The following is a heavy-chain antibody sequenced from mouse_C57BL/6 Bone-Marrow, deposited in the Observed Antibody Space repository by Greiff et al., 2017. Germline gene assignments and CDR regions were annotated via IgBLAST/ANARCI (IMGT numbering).Heavy chain of an antibody. CDR1: GYTFTSYW. D-gene: IGHD1-1*01. CDR2: IDPSDSYT. Sequence: QVQLKQPGAELVKPGASVKLSCKASGYTFTSYWMQWVKQRPGQGLEWIGEIDPSDSYTNYNQKFKGKATLTVDTSSSTAYMQLSSLTSEDSAVYYCATGIYYYGSSYEDNFDYWGQGTTLTVSS. CDR3: ATGIYYYGSSYEDNFDY. J-gene: IGHJ2*01. V-gene: IGHV1-50*01.